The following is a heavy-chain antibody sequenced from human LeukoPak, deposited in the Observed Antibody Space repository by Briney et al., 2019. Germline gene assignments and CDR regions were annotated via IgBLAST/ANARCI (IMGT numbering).Heavy chain of an antibody. J-gene: IGHJ3*02. CDR1: GGSISSYY. Sequence: SETLSLTCTVSGGSISSYYWSWIRQPAGKGLEWIGRIYTSGSANYNPSLKSRVTISGDTSKNQFSLKLSSVTAADTAVYYCATRRGWLLRGPFDIWGQGTMVTVSS. D-gene: IGHD6-19*01. CDR2: IYTSGSA. CDR3: ATRRGWLLRGPFDI. V-gene: IGHV4-4*07.